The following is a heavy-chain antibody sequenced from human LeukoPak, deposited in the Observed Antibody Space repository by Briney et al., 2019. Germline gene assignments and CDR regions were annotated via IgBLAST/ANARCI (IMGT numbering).Heavy chain of an antibody. CDR2: IYHSGST. Sequence: SGTLSLTCAVSGGSISSSNWWSWVRQPPGKGLEWIGEIYHSGSTNYNPSLKSRVTISVDKSKNQFSLKLSSVTAADTAVYYCARAARITYYYGSGSREWFDPWGQGTLVTVSS. V-gene: IGHV4-4*02. CDR3: ARAARITYYYGSGSREWFDP. D-gene: IGHD3-10*01. CDR1: GGSISSSNW. J-gene: IGHJ5*02.